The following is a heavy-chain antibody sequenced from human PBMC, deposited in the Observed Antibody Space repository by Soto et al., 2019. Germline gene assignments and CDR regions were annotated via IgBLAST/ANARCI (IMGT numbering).Heavy chain of an antibody. CDR3: AQAVVAAKLPYLRYFAS. CDR2: ISGSDGDT. D-gene: IGHD2-21*02. Sequence: EVQLLDSGGGLVQPGGSLSLSCAASGFTFSNYAMSWVRQAPGKGLAWVSAISGSDGDTYYADSVRGRFTISRDNSKNTLYLQLNSLRAEDTAIYYCAQAVVAAKLPYLRYFASWGQGTLVTVSS. CDR1: GFTFSNYA. V-gene: IGHV3-23*01. J-gene: IGHJ4*02.